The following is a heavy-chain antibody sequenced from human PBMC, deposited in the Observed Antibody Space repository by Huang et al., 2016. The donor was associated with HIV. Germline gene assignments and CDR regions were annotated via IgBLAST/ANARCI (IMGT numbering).Heavy chain of an antibody. V-gene: IGHV3-7*01. D-gene: IGHD1-7*01. Sequence: VESGGRLVQPGGSIRLSCVGSTLPFGAYWMSWVRQSPGKGLEWVANIKQDESEKYYVESVKGRFNISRDNAKKVLVLEMNNVRVEDTATYYCATKTAAMDIWGQGTTVTVS. CDR1: TLPFGAYW. CDR3: ATKTAAMDI. CDR2: IKQDESEK. J-gene: IGHJ6*02.